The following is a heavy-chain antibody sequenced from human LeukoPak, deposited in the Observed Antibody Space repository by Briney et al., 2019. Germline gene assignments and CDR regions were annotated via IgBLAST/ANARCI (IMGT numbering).Heavy chain of an antibody. D-gene: IGHD3-22*01. J-gene: IGHJ3*02. CDR2: IKQDGSEK. V-gene: IGHV3-7*01. Sequence: PGGSLRLSCAASGFTFSSYWMSWVRQAPGKGLEWVANIKQDGSEKYYVDSVKGRFTISRDNAKNSLYLQMNSLRAEDTAVYYCARDYDYYDSSGLGAFDIWGQGTMVTVSS. CDR3: ARDYDYYDSSGLGAFDI. CDR1: GFTFSSYW.